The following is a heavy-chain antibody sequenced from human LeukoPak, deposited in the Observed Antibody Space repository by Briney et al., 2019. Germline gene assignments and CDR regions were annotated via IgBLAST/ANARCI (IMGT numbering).Heavy chain of an antibody. V-gene: IGHV3-48*04. D-gene: IGHD3-10*01. J-gene: IGHJ5*02. CDR3: ARDTYYYGSGSYSAINWFDP. Sequence: PGGSLRLSCAASGFTFSSYSMNWVRQAPGKGLEWVSYISSSSSTIYYADSVKGRFTISRDNAKNSLYLQMYSLRAEDTAVYYCARDTYYYGSGSYSAINWFDPWGQGTLVTVSS. CDR2: ISSSSSTI. CDR1: GFTFSSYS.